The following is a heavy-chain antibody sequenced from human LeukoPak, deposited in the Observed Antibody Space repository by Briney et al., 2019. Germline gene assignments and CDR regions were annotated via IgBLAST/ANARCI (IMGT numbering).Heavy chain of an antibody. CDR2: ISDTGSTI. CDR1: GFTFSSYE. CDR3: AELGITMIGGV. V-gene: IGHV3-48*03. J-gene: IGHJ6*04. D-gene: IGHD3-10*02. Sequence: GGSLRLSCAASGFTFSSYELNWVRQAPGKGLEWVSYISDTGSTIYYADSVEGRFTISRDNAKNSLYLQMNSLRAEDTAVYYCAELGITMIGGVWGKGTTVTISS.